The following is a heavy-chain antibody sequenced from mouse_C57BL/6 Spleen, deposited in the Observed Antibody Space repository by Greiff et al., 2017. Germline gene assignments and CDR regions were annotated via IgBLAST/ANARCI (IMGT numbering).Heavy chain of an antibody. J-gene: IGHJ1*03. CDR1: GYSITSGYY. Sequence: ESGPGLVKPSQSLSLTCSVTGYSITSGYYWNWIRQFPGNKLEWMGYISYDGSNNYNPSLKNRISITRDTSKNQFFLKLNSVTTEDTATYYCARERYFDVGGTGTTVTVSS. CDR3: ARERYFDV. V-gene: IGHV3-6*01. CDR2: ISYDGSN.